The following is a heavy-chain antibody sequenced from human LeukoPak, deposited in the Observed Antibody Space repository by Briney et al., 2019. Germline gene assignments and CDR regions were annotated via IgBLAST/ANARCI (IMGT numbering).Heavy chain of an antibody. CDR1: GFTFGGYA. CDR2: ISGSGGST. J-gene: IGHJ4*02. V-gene: IGHV3-23*01. D-gene: IGHD6-6*01. CDR3: AHLGSSGSFDC. Sequence: GGSLRLSCAASGFTFGGYAMTWVRQAPGKGLEWVSLISGSGGSTYYADVVKGQFTISRDNSKNALYLRMNSLRAEDTAVYYCAHLGSSGSFDCWGEGALVTVSS.